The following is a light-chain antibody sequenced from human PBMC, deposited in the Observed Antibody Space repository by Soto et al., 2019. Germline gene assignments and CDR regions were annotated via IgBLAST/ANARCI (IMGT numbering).Light chain of an antibody. V-gene: IGLV2-8*01. J-gene: IGLJ1*01. CDR3: SSYAGGMTV. CDR2: EVT. Sequence: QSVLTQPPSASGSHGQSVTISCTGTSSDVGGYNYVSWYQQFPGRAPKLMIYEVTKRPSGVPDRFSGSKSGDTAFLTVSGLQPEDEAGYYCSSYAGGMTVFGTGTKVTVL. CDR1: SSDVGGYNY.